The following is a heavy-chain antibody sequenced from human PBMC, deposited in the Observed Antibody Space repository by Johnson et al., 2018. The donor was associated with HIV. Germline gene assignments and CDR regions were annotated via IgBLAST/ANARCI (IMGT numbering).Heavy chain of an antibody. D-gene: IGHD2-21*01. Sequence: QVQLVESGGGVVQPGGSLRLSCRASGFTFSNFGMHWVRQAPGKGLEWVAFMRYDGRDRYYVDSVKGRFTISRDNSKNTLYLQMNSLRAEDTAVYYCTRGRHSLDAFDVWGQGTMVTVSS. CDR1: GFTFSNFG. V-gene: IGHV3-30*02. CDR2: MRYDGRDR. CDR3: TRGRHSLDAFDV. J-gene: IGHJ3*01.